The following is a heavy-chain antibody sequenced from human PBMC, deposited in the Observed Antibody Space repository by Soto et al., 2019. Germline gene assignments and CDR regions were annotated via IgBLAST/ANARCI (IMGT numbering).Heavy chain of an antibody. CDR2: ISWNSGSI. CDR1: GFTFDDYA. V-gene: IGHV3-9*01. J-gene: IGHJ3*02. D-gene: IGHD3-9*01. CDR3: AKDNSVAKYDILTGSHAFDI. Sequence: GGSLRLSCAASGFTFDDYAMHWVRQAPGKGLEWVSGISWNSGSICYADSVKGRFTISKDNAKNSLYLQMNSLRAEDTALYYCAKDNSVAKYDILTGSHAFDIWGQGTMVTVAS.